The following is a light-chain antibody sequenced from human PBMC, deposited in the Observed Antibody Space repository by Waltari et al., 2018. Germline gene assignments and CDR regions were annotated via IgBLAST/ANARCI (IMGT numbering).Light chain of an antibody. CDR2: SNN. J-gene: IGLJ3*02. Sequence: QSVLTQPPSASGTPGQRVTISCSGSSSTTGSNTVHCYQQPPGTAPNLLIYSNNQRPSGVPGRFSGSKSGTSASLAISGLQSEDEADYYCAAWDDSLAWVFGGGTKLTVL. V-gene: IGLV1-44*01. CDR1: SSTTGSNT. CDR3: AAWDDSLAWV.